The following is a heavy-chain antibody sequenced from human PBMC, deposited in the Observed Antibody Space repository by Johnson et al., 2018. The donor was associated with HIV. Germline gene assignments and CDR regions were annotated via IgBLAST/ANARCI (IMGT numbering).Heavy chain of an antibody. Sequence: LVESGGGLVQPGRSLRLSCAASGFTFDDYAMHWVRQAPGKGLEWVSGISWNSGSIGYADSVKGRFTISRDNAKNSLYLQMNSLRAEDTALYYCAKDHNYGSYLLAFDVWGQGTMVTVSS. J-gene: IGHJ3*01. CDR2: ISWNSGSI. V-gene: IGHV3-9*01. CDR1: GFTFDDYA. D-gene: IGHD3-10*01. CDR3: AKDHNYGSYLLAFDV.